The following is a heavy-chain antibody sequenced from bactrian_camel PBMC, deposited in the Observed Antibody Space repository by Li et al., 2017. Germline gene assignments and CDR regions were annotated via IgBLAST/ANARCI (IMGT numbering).Heavy chain of an antibody. D-gene: IGHD1*01. Sequence: HVQLVESGGGLVQPGGSLRLSCAASGFTLSSYRTYWVRQAPGKGLEWVSAISSGGGNTYFADSLKGRFTISRDNAKNTLYLQLNSLKVEDTAIYYCAKDVIWVRDGDAYWGQGTQVTVS. CDR3: AKDVIWVRDGDAY. CDR1: GFTLSSYR. CDR2: ISSGGGNT. J-gene: IGHJ4*01. V-gene: IGHV3S1*01.